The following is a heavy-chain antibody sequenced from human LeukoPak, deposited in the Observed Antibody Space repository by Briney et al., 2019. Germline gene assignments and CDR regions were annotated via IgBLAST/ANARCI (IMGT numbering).Heavy chain of an antibody. Sequence: GGSLRLSCAASGFTFSSYGMHWVRQAPGKGLEWVAVISYDGSNKYYADSVKGRFTISRDNSKNTLYLQMNSLRAEDTAVYYCARGYIVVVPAGGIDYWGQGTLVTVSS. CDR2: ISYDGSNK. CDR3: ARGYIVVVPAGGIDY. V-gene: IGHV3-30*19. CDR1: GFTFSSYG. J-gene: IGHJ4*02. D-gene: IGHD2-2*01.